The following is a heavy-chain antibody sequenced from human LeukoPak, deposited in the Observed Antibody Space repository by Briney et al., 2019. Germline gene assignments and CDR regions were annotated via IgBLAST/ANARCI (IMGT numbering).Heavy chain of an antibody. V-gene: IGHV1-2*02. Sequence: ASVKVSCKASGYTFTGYYMHWGRQAPGQGLEWMGWINPNSGGTNYAQKFQGRVTMTRDTSISTAYMELSRLRSDDTAVYYCARGGPAMEWLLGEAFDIWGQGTMVTVSS. J-gene: IGHJ3*02. CDR1: GYTFTGYY. CDR2: INPNSGGT. CDR3: ARGGPAMEWLLGEAFDI. D-gene: IGHD3-3*01.